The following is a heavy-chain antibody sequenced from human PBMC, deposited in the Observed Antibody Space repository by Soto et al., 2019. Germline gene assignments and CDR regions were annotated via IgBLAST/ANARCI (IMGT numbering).Heavy chain of an antibody. CDR3: AREDSNGWSGESLDV. V-gene: IGHV4-34*01. CDR2: IDQSGGT. D-gene: IGHD6-19*01. CDR1: GDSLRRQS. Sequence: PSENLYLTCAVVGDSLRRQSLNWISKPPGKGLEWIGEIDQSGGTNYNPSLKSRAIISDDTSKNQFSLTLTSVTAADTAVYYCAREDSNGWSGESLDVWGQGTTV. J-gene: IGHJ6*02.